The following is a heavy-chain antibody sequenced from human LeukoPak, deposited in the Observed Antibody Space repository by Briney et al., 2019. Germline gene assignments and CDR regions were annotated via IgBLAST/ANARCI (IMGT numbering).Heavy chain of an antibody. CDR2: MSPNSGDT. CDR1: EYTFTSYD. J-gene: IGHJ4*02. V-gene: IGHV1-8*01. D-gene: IGHD7-27*01. Sequence: ASVKVSCKASEYTFTSYDINWVRHATGQGLEWMGWMSPNSGDTGYAQKFQGRVTMTRDTSISTAFMELTNLRSEDTAVYYCARGPPNWGFDFWGQGALVTVSS. CDR3: ARGPPNWGFDF.